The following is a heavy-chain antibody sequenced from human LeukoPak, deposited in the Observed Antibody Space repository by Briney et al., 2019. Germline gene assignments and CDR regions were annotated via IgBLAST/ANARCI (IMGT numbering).Heavy chain of an antibody. Sequence: PGGSLRLSCAASGFTFDDYAMHWVRQAPGKGLEWVSGISWNSGSIGYADSVKGRFTISRDNAKNSLYLQMNSLRAEDTALYYCAKDMGSSWSVHDAFDIWGQGTMVTVSS. CDR2: ISWNSGSI. V-gene: IGHV3-9*01. J-gene: IGHJ3*02. CDR1: GFTFDDYA. CDR3: AKDMGSSWSVHDAFDI. D-gene: IGHD6-13*01.